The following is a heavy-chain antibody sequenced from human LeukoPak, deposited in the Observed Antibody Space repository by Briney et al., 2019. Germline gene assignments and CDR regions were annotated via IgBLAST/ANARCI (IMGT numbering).Heavy chain of an antibody. CDR2: ISYDGSNK. CDR1: GFTFSSYA. V-gene: IGHV3-30-3*01. CDR3: ARDSGGRDYHYYYYGMDV. D-gene: IGHD4-17*01. J-gene: IGHJ6*02. Sequence: GRSLRLSCAASGFTFSSYAMHWVRQAPGKGLEWVAVISYDGSNKYYADSVKGRFTISRDNSKNTLYLQMNSLRAEDTAVYYYARDSGGRDYHYYYYGMDVWGQGTTVTVSS.